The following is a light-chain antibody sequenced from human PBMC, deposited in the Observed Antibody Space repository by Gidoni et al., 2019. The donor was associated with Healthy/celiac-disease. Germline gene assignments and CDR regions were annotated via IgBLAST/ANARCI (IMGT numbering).Light chain of an antibody. CDR3: MQALQTPW. CDR2: LGS. J-gene: IGKJ1*01. CDR1: QSLLHSNGYNY. Sequence: DIVMTQSPLSLPVTPGEPASISCRSSQSLLHSNGYNYLDWYLQKPGQSPQLLIYLGSNRASGVPDVFSGSGSGTDFTLKISRVEAEDVGVYYCMQALQTPWFGQGTKVEIK. V-gene: IGKV2-28*01.